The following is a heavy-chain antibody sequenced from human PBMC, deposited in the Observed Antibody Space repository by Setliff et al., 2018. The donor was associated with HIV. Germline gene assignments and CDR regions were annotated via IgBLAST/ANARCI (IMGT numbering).Heavy chain of an antibody. J-gene: IGHJ4*02. CDR3: ARGGLGVVTSFDS. D-gene: IGHD3-3*01. Sequence: PSETLRLSCAASGFTVSSNYMNWVRQAPGKGLEWIGYIHYSGNTYNNPSLNSRISISVDMSKNKFSLKLSSLTAADTAVYYCARGGLGVVTSFDSWGPGTLVTVSS. V-gene: IGHV4-59*06. CDR1: GFTVSSNY. CDR2: IHYSGNT.